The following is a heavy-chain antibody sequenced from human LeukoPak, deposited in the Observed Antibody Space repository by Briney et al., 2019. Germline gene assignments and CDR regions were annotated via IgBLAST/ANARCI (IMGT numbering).Heavy chain of an antibody. CDR2: ISSSGSTI. Sequence: GGSLRLSCAASGFTFSDYYMSWIRQAPGKGLEWVSYISSSGSTIYYADSVKGRFTISRDNAKNSLYLQMNSLRAEDTAVYYCAKLKACTNGVCYTGWFDPWGQGTLVTVSS. CDR3: AKLKACTNGVCYTGWFDP. CDR1: GFTFSDYY. V-gene: IGHV3-11*01. J-gene: IGHJ5*02. D-gene: IGHD2-8*01.